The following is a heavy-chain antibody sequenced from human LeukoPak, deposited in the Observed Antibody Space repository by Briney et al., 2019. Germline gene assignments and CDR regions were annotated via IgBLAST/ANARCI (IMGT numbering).Heavy chain of an antibody. CDR2: IYPGDSDT. J-gene: IGHJ4*02. D-gene: IGHD3-10*01. Sequence: GESLKISCKGSGYSFTSYWIGWVRQMPGKGLEWMGIIYPGDSDTRYSPSFQGQVTISADKSVSTAYLQWSSLKASDTAMYYCARRGRDELIYGVDSRSPYYFDNWGQGTLVTVSS. V-gene: IGHV5-51*01. CDR3: ARRGRDELIYGVDSRSPYYFDN. CDR1: GYSFTSYW.